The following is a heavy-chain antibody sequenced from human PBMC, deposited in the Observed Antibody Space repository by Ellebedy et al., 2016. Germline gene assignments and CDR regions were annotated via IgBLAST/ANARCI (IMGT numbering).Heavy chain of an antibody. D-gene: IGHD6-19*01. J-gene: IGHJ3*01. Sequence: SETLSLTCNVSGGSVSSDYWNWIRRRPGKGLEWIGYVFHTGTTNYNPSLKSRVTMSVDTSKSQFSLRLTSVTAADTAVYYCAKWNGGWYAFEVWGQGTMVTVSS. CDR2: VFHTGTT. CDR1: GGSVSSDY. V-gene: IGHV4-59*02. CDR3: AKWNGGWYAFEV.